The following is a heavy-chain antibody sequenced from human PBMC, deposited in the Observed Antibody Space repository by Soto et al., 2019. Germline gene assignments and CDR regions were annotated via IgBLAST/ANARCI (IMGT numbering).Heavy chain of an antibody. D-gene: IGHD3-10*01. CDR3: VKNSGWFNT. V-gene: IGHV3-23*01. CDR2: IDGSGGIT. Sequence: PGGSLRLSCAASGFTFGTTDMSWVRQAPGEGLEWVSTIDGSGGITYYADPVKGRLTISRDNSRNTVYLQMNSLRGDDTALYYCVKNSGWFNTWGQGALVTVSS. CDR1: GFTFGTTD. J-gene: IGHJ5*02.